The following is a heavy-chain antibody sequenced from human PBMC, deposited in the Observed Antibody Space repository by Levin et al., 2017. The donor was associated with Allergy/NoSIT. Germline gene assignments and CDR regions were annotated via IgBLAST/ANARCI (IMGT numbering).Heavy chain of an antibody. D-gene: IGHD5-12*01. CDR3: ARDVGGFSGYKPYCYMDV. CDR2: IYVTGST. V-gene: IGHV4-61*02. Sequence: SQTLSLTCSVSGDSIRRGFYYWSWIRQPAGEGLEWIGRIYVTGSTTYSPSLKSRVTISLDRSKDQVSLKINSVTAADTAVYYGARDVGGFSGYKPYCYMDVWGKGTTVTVSS. CDR1: GDSIRRGFYY. J-gene: IGHJ6*03.